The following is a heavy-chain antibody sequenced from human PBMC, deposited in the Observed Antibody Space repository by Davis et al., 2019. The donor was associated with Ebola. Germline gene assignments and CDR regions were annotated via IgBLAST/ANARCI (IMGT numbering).Heavy chain of an antibody. V-gene: IGHV1-18*01. CDR2: ISAYNGNA. CDR1: GYTFTSYG. J-gene: IGHJ5*02. D-gene: IGHD3-3*01. CDR3: ARVPSTIFGVVAQFDP. Sequence: AASVKVSCKASGYTFTSYGISWVRQAPGQGLEWMGWISAYNGNANYAQKLQGRVTMTTDTSTSTAYMELRSLRSDDTAVYYCARVPSTIFGVVAQFDPWGQGTLVTVSS.